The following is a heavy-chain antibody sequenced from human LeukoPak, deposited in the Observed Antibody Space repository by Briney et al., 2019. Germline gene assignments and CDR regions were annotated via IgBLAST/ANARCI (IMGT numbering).Heavy chain of an antibody. V-gene: IGHV3-53*01. Sequence: GGSLRLSCAASGSTVSSNYMSWVRQAPGKGLEWVSVIYSGGSTYYADSVKGRFTISRDNSKNTLYLQMNSLRAEDTAVYYCARDSAIAAGFYYGMDVWGQGTTVTVSS. CDR1: GSTVSSNY. D-gene: IGHD6-13*01. CDR2: IYSGGST. J-gene: IGHJ6*02. CDR3: ARDSAIAAGFYYGMDV.